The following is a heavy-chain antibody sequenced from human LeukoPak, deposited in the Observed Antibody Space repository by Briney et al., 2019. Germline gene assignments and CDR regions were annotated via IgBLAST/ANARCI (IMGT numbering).Heavy chain of an antibody. CDR1: GYTFNNHY. CDR2: INPSSGST. CDR3: AKNLEGADGYNYYFDY. Sequence: ASVKVSCKASGYTFNNHYIHWVRQAPGQGLEWMGIINPSSGSTRYAQMVQGRVTMTRDMSTTTVYMELSSLTSEDTAVYYCAKNLEGADGYNYYFDYWGQGTLVTVSS. V-gene: IGHV1-46*02. D-gene: IGHD5-24*01. J-gene: IGHJ4*02.